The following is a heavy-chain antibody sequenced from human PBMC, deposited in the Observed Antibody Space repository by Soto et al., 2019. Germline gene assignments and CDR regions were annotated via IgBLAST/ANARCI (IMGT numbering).Heavy chain of an antibody. V-gene: IGHV2-5*01. CDR2: IYWSGDE. J-gene: IGHJ3*02. CDR1: GFSLSTSGVG. CDR3: ARGLATLPVFAFDI. Sequence: QGTLKESGPTLVKPTQTLKLTCSFSGFSLSTSGVGVGWIRQSPGKALEWLALIYWSGDEHYRPSLKSRLSIIKDTPKNHVVLIMTDMDPVDTATYYCARGLATLPVFAFDIWGQGTMVTVAS. D-gene: IGHD6-6*01.